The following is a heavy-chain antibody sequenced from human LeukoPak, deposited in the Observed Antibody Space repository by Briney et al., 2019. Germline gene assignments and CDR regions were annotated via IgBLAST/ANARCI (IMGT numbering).Heavy chain of an antibody. CDR1: GFTFSSYS. Sequence: GGSLRLSCAASGFTFSSYSMNWVRQAPGKGLEWVSSISSSSSYIYYADSVKGRFTISRDSAKNSLYLQMNSLRAEDTAVYYCARAAGHYYFDYWGRGTLVTVSS. CDR3: ARAAGHYYFDY. D-gene: IGHD6-13*01. V-gene: IGHV3-21*01. J-gene: IGHJ4*02. CDR2: ISSSSSYI.